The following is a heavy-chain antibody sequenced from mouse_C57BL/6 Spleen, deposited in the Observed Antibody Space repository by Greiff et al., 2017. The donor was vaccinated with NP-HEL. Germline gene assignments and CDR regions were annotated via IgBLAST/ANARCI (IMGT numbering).Heavy chain of an antibody. D-gene: IGHD1-1*01. Sequence: VHLVESDAELVKPGASVKISCKVSGYTFTDHTIHWMKQRPEQGLEWIGYIYPRDGSTKYNEKFKGKATLTADKSSSTAYMPLNSLTSEDSAVYFCARSGYGSSHYLDYWGQGTTLTVSS. CDR3: ARSGYGSSHYLDY. CDR2: IYPRDGST. V-gene: IGHV1-78*01. J-gene: IGHJ2*01. CDR1: GYTFTDHT.